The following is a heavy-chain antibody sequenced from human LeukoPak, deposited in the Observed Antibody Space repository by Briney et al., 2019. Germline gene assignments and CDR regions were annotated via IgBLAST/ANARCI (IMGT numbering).Heavy chain of an antibody. V-gene: IGHV5-51*01. CDR1: GYSFTSYW. CDR2: IYPGDSDT. J-gene: IGHJ3*02. Sequence: GESLKISCQGSGYSFTSYWIGWVRQVPGKGLEWMRIIYPGDSDTRYSPSFQGQVTISADKSISTAYLQWSSLKASDTAMYYCASSSPREVTHDAFDIWGQGTMVTVSS. CDR3: ASSSPREVTHDAFDI. D-gene: IGHD5-18*01.